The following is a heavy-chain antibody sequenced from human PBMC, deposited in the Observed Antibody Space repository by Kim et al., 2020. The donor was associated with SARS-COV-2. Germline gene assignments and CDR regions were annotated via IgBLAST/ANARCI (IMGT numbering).Heavy chain of an antibody. D-gene: IGHD3-3*01. CDR2: IYPGDSDT. J-gene: IGHJ3*02. CDR1: GYSFTSYW. Sequence: GESLKISCKGSGYSFTSYWIGWVRQMPGKGLEWMGIIYPGDSDTRYSPSFQGQVTISADKSISTAYLQWSSLKASDTAMYYCARQWDANYDFWSGRGDAFDIWGQGTMVTVSS. CDR3: ARQWDANYDFWSGRGDAFDI. V-gene: IGHV5-51*01.